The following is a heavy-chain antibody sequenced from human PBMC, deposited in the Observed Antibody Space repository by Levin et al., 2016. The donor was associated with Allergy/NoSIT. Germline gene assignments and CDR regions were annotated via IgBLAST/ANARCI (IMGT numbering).Heavy chain of an antibody. J-gene: IGHJ4*02. V-gene: IGHV3-30*04. D-gene: IGHD5-18*01. CDR3: ARQYLAYSYDY. Sequence: GESLKISCVGSGFTFRSYTFHWVRQAPGKGLEWVAVISHDGSERHYADSVKGRITISKDNSKSTVYLQLKNVGVADTAIYFCARQYLAYSYDYWGQGAHLIVST. CDR2: ISHDGSER. CDR1: GFTFRSYT.